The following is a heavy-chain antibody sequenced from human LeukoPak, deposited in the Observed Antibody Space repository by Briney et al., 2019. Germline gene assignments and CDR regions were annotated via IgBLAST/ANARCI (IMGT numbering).Heavy chain of an antibody. CDR2: ISSSGSTI. CDR1: GFTFSDYY. D-gene: IGHD6-13*01. J-gene: IGHJ6*03. V-gene: IGHV3-11*01. Sequence: PGGSLRLSCAASGFTFSDYYMSWLRQAPGKGLEWVSYISSSGSTIYYADSVKGRFTISRDNAKNSLYLQMNSLRAEDTAVYYCAKEWYSSSWYRSKVYYYYMDVWGKGTTVTISS. CDR3: AKEWYSSSWYRSKVYYYYMDV.